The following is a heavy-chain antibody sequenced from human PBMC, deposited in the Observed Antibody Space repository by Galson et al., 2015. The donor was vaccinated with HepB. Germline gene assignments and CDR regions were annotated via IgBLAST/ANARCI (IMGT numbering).Heavy chain of an antibody. CDR1: GFSLNTRGMC. Sequence: PALVKPTQTLTLTCTFSGFSLNTRGMCVAWIRQPPGKALEWLARIDWDDDKYYNTSLKTRLTISKDTSTNQVVLTMTNMEPLDTATYYCARFIIMPSGMAKYAMDVGGHWTTFTGSS. J-gene: IGHJ6*02. CDR3: ARFIIMPSGMAKYAMDV. CDR2: IDWDDDK. V-gene: IGHV2-70*11. D-gene: IGHD6-13*01.